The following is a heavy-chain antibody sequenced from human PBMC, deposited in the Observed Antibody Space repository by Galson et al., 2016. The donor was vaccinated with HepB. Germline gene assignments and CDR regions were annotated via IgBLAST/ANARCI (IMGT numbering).Heavy chain of an antibody. CDR2: IKSDGSQT. V-gene: IGHV3-74*01. CDR1: GFSFSSYW. J-gene: IGHJ4*02. CDR3: AKDEAGWGSGLGN. Sequence: SLRLSCAASGFSFSSYWMNWVRQVPGKGLVWVSRIKSDGSQTAYADSVKGRFTISRDNANNTLFLQMNSLRTEDTALYYCAKDEAGWGSGLGNWGQGVRVTVSS. D-gene: IGHD3-16*01.